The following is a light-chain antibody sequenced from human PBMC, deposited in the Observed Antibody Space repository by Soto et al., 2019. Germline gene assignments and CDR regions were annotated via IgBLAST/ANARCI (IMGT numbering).Light chain of an antibody. CDR1: QSVSSTY. V-gene: IGKV3D-20*01. Sequence: EIVLTQSPATLSLSPGERATLSCGASQSVSSTYSAWYQQKPGLAPRLLIYGASSRATGIPDRFSGSGSGTDFTLTISRLEPEDFAVYYCQQYGTSPYTFGQGTKLEIK. CDR2: GAS. CDR3: QQYGTSPYT. J-gene: IGKJ2*01.